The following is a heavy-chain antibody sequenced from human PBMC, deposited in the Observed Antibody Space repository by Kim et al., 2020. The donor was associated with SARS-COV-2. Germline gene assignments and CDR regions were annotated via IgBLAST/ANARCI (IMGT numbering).Heavy chain of an antibody. CDR3: ARETTVTGGGMDV. D-gene: IGHD4-4*01. Sequence: YAPSLKSRVTISVDPSKNQFSLKLSAVTAADTAVYYCARETTVTGGGMDVWGQGTTVTVSS. J-gene: IGHJ6*02. V-gene: IGHV4-59*01.